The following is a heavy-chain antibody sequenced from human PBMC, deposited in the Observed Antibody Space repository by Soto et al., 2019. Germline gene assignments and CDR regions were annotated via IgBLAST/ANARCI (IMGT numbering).Heavy chain of an antibody. Sequence: EVQLLESGGGLVQPGGSLRLSCAASGFTFSSYAMSWVRQAPGKGLEWDSAISGSGGSTYYADSVKGRFTISRDNSKNTLYLQMNSLRAEDTAVYYCATPWGNMVRGVPDYWGQGTLVTVSS. CDR2: ISGSGGST. D-gene: IGHD3-10*01. CDR3: ATPWGNMVRGVPDY. CDR1: GFTFSSYA. J-gene: IGHJ4*02. V-gene: IGHV3-23*01.